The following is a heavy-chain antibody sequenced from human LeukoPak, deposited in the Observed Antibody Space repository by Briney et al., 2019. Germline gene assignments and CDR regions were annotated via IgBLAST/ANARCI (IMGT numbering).Heavy chain of an antibody. D-gene: IGHD4-23*01. J-gene: IGHJ3*02. CDR1: GXTFSSYS. CDR2: ISSSTNTI. Sequence: GGSLRLSCAASGXTFSSYSMNWVRQAPGKGLEWVSYISSSTNTIYYADSVKGRFTISRDNAKNSLFLQMNSLRDEDTAVYYCARGGYGANDDAFDIWGQGTMVTVSS. CDR3: ARGGYGANDDAFDI. V-gene: IGHV3-48*02.